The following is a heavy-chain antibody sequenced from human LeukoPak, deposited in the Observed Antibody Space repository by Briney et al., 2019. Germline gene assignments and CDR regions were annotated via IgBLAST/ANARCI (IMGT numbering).Heavy chain of an antibody. Sequence: GGSLRLSCAASGFTFSSYSMNWVRQAPGKGLEWVSSISSSSSYIYYADSVKGRFTISRDNAKNSLYLQMNSLRAEDTAVYYCAKTPDIVVVPAPRWFDPWGQGTLVTVSS. J-gene: IGHJ5*02. CDR1: GFTFSSYS. CDR2: ISSSSSYI. CDR3: AKTPDIVVVPAPRWFDP. D-gene: IGHD2-2*01. V-gene: IGHV3-21*04.